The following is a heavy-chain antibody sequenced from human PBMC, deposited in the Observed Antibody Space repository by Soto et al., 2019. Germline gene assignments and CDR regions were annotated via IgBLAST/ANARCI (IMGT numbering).Heavy chain of an antibody. CDR1: GFTFSSYW. CDR2: INSDGSST. Sequence: GGSLRLSCAASGFTFSSYWMHWVRQAPGKGLVWVSRINSDGSSTSYADSVKGRFTISRDNAKNTLYLQMNSLRAEDTAVYYCARDLGYYDSSGLINWFDPWGQGTLVTVSS. D-gene: IGHD3-22*01. CDR3: ARDLGYYDSSGLINWFDP. J-gene: IGHJ5*02. V-gene: IGHV3-74*01.